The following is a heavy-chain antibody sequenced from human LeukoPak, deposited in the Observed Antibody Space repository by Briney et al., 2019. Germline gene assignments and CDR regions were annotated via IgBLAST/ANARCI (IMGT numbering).Heavy chain of an antibody. CDR2: IYYSGST. CDR3: ARKLDEQWLVYAFDI. J-gene: IGHJ3*02. CDR1: GGSISCSSYY. D-gene: IGHD6-19*01. Sequence: PSETLSLTCTVSGGSISCSSYYWGWIRQPPGKGLEWIGSIYYSGSTYYNPSLKSRVTISVDTSKNQFSLKLSSVTAADTAVYYCARKLDEQWLVYAFDIWGQGTMVTVS. V-gene: IGHV4-39*01.